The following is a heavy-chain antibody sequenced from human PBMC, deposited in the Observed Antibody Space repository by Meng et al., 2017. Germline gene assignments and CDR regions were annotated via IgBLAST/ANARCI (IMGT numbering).Heavy chain of an antibody. CDR2: ILYTGGT. V-gene: IGHV4-59*11. CDR1: GGSISPHY. Sequence: SETLSLTCNVSGGSISPHYWSWIRQSPERGLEWIGYILYTGGTNYNPSLKSRVTMSVDTTKNHFSLRLGAVTAADTALYYCARHVRARDGYNWDSFEIWGQGTMVTVSS. D-gene: IGHD5-24*01. J-gene: IGHJ3*02. CDR3: ARHVRARDGYNWDSFEI.